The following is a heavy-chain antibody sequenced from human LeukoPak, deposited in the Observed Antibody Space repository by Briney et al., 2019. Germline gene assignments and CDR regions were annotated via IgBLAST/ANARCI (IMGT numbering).Heavy chain of an antibody. CDR1: GFTFSSYA. CDR3: AKPFNPQAWRPNAFDI. CDR2: ISGSGGST. J-gene: IGHJ3*02. V-gene: IGHV3-23*01. Sequence: GGSLRLSCAASGFTFSSYAMSWVRRAPGKGLEWVSAISGSGGSTYYADSVKGRFTISRDNSKNTLYLQMNSLRAEDTAVYYCAKPFNPQAWRPNAFDIWGQGTMVTVSS.